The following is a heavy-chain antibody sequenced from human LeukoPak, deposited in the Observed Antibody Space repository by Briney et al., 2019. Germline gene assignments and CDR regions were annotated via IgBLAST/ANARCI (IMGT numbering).Heavy chain of an antibody. CDR3: AKDSWASTTVNTFDY. D-gene: IGHD4-17*01. CDR2: ISYDGSKK. V-gene: IGHV3-30*18. Sequence: GGSLRLSCAASGFTFSSYGMHWVRQAPGKGLEWVAVISYDGSKKYYADSVEGRFTISRDNSKNTLYLQMNSLRVEDTAVYYCAKDSWASTTVNTFDYWGQGTLVTVSS. CDR1: GFTFSSYG. J-gene: IGHJ4*02.